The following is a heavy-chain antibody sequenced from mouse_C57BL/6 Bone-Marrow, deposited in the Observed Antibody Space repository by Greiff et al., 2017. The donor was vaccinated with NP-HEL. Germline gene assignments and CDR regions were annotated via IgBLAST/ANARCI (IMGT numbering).Heavy chain of an antibody. V-gene: IGHV1-52*01. J-gene: IGHJ1*03. Sequence: QVQLQQSGAELVRPGSSVKLSCKASGYTFTSYWMPWVKQRPIQGLEWIGNIDPSDSETHYNQKFKDKATLTVDKSSSTAYMQLSSLSSEDSAVYYCARGVPYYSGSSYWYFDVWGTGTTVTVSS. CDR2: IDPSDSET. CDR3: ARGVPYYSGSSYWYFDV. CDR1: GYTFTSYW. D-gene: IGHD1-1*01.